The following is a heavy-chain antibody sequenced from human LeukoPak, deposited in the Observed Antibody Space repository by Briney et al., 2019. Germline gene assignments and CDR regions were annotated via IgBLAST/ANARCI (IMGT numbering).Heavy chain of an antibody. CDR1: GGSISSGSYY. CDR3: ARPSSGYSGYDVWVAFDI. J-gene: IGHJ3*02. V-gene: IGHV4-61*02. CDR2: IYTSGST. Sequence: PSQTLSLTCTVSGGSISSGSYYWSWIRQPAGKGLEWIGRIYTSGSTNYNPSLKGRVTISVDTSKNQFSLKLSSATAADTAVYYCARPSSGYSGYDVWVAFDIWGQGTMVTVSS. D-gene: IGHD5-12*01.